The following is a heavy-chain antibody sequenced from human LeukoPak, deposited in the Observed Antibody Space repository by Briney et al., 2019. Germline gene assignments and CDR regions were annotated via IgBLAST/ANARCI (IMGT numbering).Heavy chain of an antibody. V-gene: IGHV4-61*02. D-gene: IGHD3-10*01. Sequence: SQTLSLTCSVSGGSISSGSYYWSWIRQPAGKGLEWIGRIYTSGSTNYNPSLKSRVTISVDTSKNQFSLKLSSVTAADTAVYYCAREAIYYGSGRWFRNPYYFDYWGQGTLVTVSS. J-gene: IGHJ4*02. CDR1: GGSISSGSYY. CDR3: AREAIYYGSGRWFRNPYYFDY. CDR2: IYTSGST.